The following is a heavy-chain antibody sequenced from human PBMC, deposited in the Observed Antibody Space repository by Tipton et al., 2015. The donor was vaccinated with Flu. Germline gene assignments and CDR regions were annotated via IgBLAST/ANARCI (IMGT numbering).Heavy chain of an antibody. Sequence: SLRLSCAISGLTVSGNFMGWVRQAPGKGLEWVSILYSGGTTNYGDSVKGRFTISRDSSKNTLYLQMNSLRAEDTAVYFCATYHDYYGSGTYCYFDNWGLGALVPVSS. D-gene: IGHD3-10*01. CDR3: ATYHDYYGSGTYCYFDN. CDR2: LYSGGTT. V-gene: IGHV3-53*01. J-gene: IGHJ4*02. CDR1: GLTVSGNF.